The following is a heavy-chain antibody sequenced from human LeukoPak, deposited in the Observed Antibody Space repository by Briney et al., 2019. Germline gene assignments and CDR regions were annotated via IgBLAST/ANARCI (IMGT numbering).Heavy chain of an antibody. Sequence: SETLSLTCTVSGGSISSYYWSWIRQPAGKGLDWIGRIYTIGSTNYNPSLKSRVTMSVDTSKNQFSLKLSSVTAADTAVYYCARLGIVVVPAAISAGQDYYYYYYMDVWGKGTTVTVSS. D-gene: IGHD2-2*03. CDR1: GGSISSYY. J-gene: IGHJ6*03. CDR2: IYTIGST. CDR3: ARLGIVVVPAAISAGQDYYYYYYMDV. V-gene: IGHV4-4*07.